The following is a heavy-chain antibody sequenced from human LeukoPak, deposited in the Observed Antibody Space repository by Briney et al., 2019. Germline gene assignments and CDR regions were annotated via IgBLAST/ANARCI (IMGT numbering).Heavy chain of an antibody. D-gene: IGHD2-2*01. Sequence: GSLRLSCAASGFTFSSYAMHWVRQAPGKGLEWVAVISYDGSNKYYADSVKGRFTISRDNSKNTLYLQMNSLRAEDTALYYCAKDVPAGYFDSWGQGTLVTVSS. J-gene: IGHJ4*02. CDR3: AKDVPAGYFDS. CDR2: ISYDGSNK. CDR1: GFTFSSYA. V-gene: IGHV3-30-3*01.